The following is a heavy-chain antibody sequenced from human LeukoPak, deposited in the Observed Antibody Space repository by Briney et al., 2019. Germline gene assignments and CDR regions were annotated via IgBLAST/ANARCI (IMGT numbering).Heavy chain of an antibody. D-gene: IGHD6-13*01. CDR2: INHSGSP. CDR1: GGSIRGYY. CDR3: ASPGIAAPFSFDY. Sequence: PSETLSLTCAVYGGSIRGYYWSWIRQPPGKGLEWIGEINHSGSPNYNPSLESRVTISVDTSKNQFSLKLSSVTAADTAVYYCASPGIAAPFSFDYWGQGTLVTVSS. V-gene: IGHV4-34*01. J-gene: IGHJ4*02.